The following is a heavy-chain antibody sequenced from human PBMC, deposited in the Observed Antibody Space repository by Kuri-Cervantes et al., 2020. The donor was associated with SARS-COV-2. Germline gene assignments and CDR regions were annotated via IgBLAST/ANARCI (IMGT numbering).Heavy chain of an antibody. CDR2: ISSSSSYS. V-gene: IGHV3-11*06. Sequence: GESLKISCAASGFIFSDSYMSWVRQAPGKGLEWVSYISSSSSYSYYADSVKGRFTISRDNAKNSLYLQMNSLRAEDTAVYYCARHYGSESYSFMHVWGKGTPVTASS. CDR3: ARHYGSESYSFMHV. CDR1: GFIFSDSY. J-gene: IGHJ6*03. D-gene: IGHD3-10*01.